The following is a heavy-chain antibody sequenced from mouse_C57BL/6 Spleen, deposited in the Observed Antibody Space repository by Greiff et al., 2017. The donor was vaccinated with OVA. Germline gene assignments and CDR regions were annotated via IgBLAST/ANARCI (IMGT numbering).Heavy chain of an antibody. CDR2: ISYDGSN. V-gene: IGHV3-6*01. J-gene: IGHJ3*01. CDR1: GYSITSGYY. D-gene: IGHD2-3*01. CDR3: ARADGYYAFAY. Sequence: EVQVVESGPGLVKPSQSLSLTCSVTGYSITSGYYWNWIRQFPGNKLEWMGYISYDGSNNYNPSLKNRISITRDTSKNQFFLKLNSVTTEDTATYYCARADGYYAFAYWGQGTLVTVSA.